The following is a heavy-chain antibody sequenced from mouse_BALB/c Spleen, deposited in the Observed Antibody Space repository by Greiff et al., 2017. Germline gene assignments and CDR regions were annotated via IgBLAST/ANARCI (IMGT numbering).Heavy chain of an antibody. Sequence: QVQLQQSGPGLVAPSQSLSITCTVSGFSLTGYGVNWVRQPPGKGLEWLGMIWGDGSTDYNSALKSRLSISKDNSKSQVFLKMNSLQTDDTARYYCARTITTVVALYWYFDVWGAGTTVTVSS. V-gene: IGHV2-6-7*01. D-gene: IGHD1-1*01. CDR1: GFSLTGYG. CDR3: ARTITTVVALYWYFDV. J-gene: IGHJ1*01. CDR2: IWGDGST.